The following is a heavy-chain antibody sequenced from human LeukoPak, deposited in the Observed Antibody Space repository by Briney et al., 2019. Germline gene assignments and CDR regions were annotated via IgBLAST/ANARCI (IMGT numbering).Heavy chain of an antibody. CDR2: IYSDGST. Sequence: GGSLRLSCAVSGFIVNTYYMSWVRQAPGKGLEWVSIIYSDGSTYYADSVKGRFTISRDNSKNTLYLQMNSLRAEDTAVYYCARDYYDSSGYYFLDYWGQGTLVTVSS. D-gene: IGHD3-22*01. CDR1: GFIVNTYY. J-gene: IGHJ4*02. V-gene: IGHV3-66*01. CDR3: ARDYYDSSGYYFLDY.